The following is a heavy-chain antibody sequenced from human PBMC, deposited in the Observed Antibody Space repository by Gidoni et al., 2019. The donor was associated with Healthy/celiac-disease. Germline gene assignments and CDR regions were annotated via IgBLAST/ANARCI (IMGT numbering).Heavy chain of an antibody. CDR1: GFTFSSYA. V-gene: IGHV3-23*01. CDR3: AKDRRGSSSQGSFDY. Sequence: EVQLLESGGGLVQPGGSLRPSCAASGFTFSSYAMSWVRQAPGKGLEWVSAISGSGGSTYYADSVKGRFTISRDNSKNTLYLQMNSLRAEDTAVYYCAKDRRGSSSQGSFDYWGQGTLVTVSS. D-gene: IGHD6-6*01. J-gene: IGHJ4*02. CDR2: ISGSGGST.